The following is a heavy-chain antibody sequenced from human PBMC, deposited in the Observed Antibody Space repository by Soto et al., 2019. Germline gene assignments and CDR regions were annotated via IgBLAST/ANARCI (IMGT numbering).Heavy chain of an antibody. CDR1: GASIRSGGYY. CDR3: ARIEMASIK. J-gene: IGHJ4*02. CDR2: IYYTGST. Sequence: SENLSLTXSVSGASIRSGGYYWSWLRQSPGKGLEWIGHIYYTGSTFYSPSLKSRLTISLDTSKNQFSLDLRSVTAADTAMYYCARIEMASIKWGRGTLVTVSS. V-gene: IGHV4-31*02.